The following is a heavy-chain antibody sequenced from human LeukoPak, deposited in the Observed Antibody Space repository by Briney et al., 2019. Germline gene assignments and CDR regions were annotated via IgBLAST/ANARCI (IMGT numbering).Heavy chain of an antibody. CDR3: ARDYSNYILYY. Sequence: SETLSLTCIVTGGSISSCYWTWIRQSPGKGLEWIGYIYYSGTTNYNPSLESRVTMSVDTSKNEFSLKLSSVTAADTAVYYCARDYSNYILYYWGPGTLVTVSS. D-gene: IGHD4-11*01. J-gene: IGHJ4*02. V-gene: IGHV4-59*01. CDR2: IYYSGTT. CDR1: GGSISSCY.